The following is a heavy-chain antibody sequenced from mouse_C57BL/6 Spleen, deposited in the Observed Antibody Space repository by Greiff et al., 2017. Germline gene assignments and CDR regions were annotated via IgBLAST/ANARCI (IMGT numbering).Heavy chain of an antibody. J-gene: IGHJ4*01. CDR3: ARWGYGSSYDYAMDY. Sequence: VKLMESGAELVKPGASVKISCKASGYAFSSYWMNWVKQRPGKGLEWIGQIYPGDGDTNYNGKFKGKATLTADKSSSTAYMQLSSLTSEDSAVYFCARWGYGSSYDYAMDYWGQGTSVTVSS. D-gene: IGHD1-1*01. V-gene: IGHV1-80*01. CDR1: GYAFSSYW. CDR2: IYPGDGDT.